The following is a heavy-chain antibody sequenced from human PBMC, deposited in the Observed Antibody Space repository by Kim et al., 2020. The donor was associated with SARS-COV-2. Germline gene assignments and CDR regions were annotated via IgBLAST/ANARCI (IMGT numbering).Heavy chain of an antibody. CDR3: AKDRDITIFGVVTPPLDY. J-gene: IGHJ4*02. D-gene: IGHD3-3*01. V-gene: IGHV3-30*02. Sequence: RPFTISRDNSKNTLYLQMNSRRAEDTAVYYCAKDRDITIFGVVTPPLDYWGQGTLVTVSS.